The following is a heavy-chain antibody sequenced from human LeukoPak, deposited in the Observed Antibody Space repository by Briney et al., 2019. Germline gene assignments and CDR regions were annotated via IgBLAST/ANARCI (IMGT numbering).Heavy chain of an antibody. V-gene: IGHV4-30-4*01. CDR1: GGSISSGDYY. J-gene: IGHJ4*02. D-gene: IGHD6-13*01. Sequence: PSETLSLTCTVSGGSISSGDYYWSWIRQPPGKGLEWIGYIYYSGSTYYNPSLKSRVTISVDTSKNQFSLKLSPVTAADTAVYYCARATAAAGTEFVYWGQGTLVTVSS. CDR3: ARATAAAGTEFVY. CDR2: IYYSGST.